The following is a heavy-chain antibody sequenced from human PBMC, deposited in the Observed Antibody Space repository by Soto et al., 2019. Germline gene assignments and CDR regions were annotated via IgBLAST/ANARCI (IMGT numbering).Heavy chain of an antibody. Sequence: QVQLVESGGGVVQPGRSLRLSCAASGFTFSSYGMHWVRQAPGKGLEWVAVISYDGSNKYYADSVKGRFTISRDNSKNTLYLQMNSLRAKDTAVYYCAKDQGYSSGPRDYWRQGTLVTGSS. CDR3: AKDQGYSSGPRDY. CDR1: GFTFSSYG. V-gene: IGHV3-30*18. CDR2: ISYDGSNK. J-gene: IGHJ4*02. D-gene: IGHD6-19*01.